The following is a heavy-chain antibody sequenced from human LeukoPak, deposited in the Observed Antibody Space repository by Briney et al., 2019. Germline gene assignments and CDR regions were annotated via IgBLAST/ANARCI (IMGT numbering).Heavy chain of an antibody. CDR2: IYYSGST. V-gene: IGHV4-59*01. CDR1: CGSISSYY. Sequence: SETLSLTCTVSCGSISSYYWSWIRQPPGKGLEWIGYIYYSGSTNYNPSLKSRVTISVDTSKNQFSLKLSSVTAADTAVYYCARGRIGLRGAFDIWGQGTMVTVSS. D-gene: IGHD2-15*01. CDR3: ARGRIGLRGAFDI. J-gene: IGHJ3*02.